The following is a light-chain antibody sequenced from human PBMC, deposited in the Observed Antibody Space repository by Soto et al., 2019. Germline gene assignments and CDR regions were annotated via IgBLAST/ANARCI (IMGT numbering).Light chain of an antibody. CDR3: QQYGNSPPNT. Sequence: EIVLTQSPGTLSLSPGERATLFCRASQSVTSSYLAWYQLKPGQAPRVLIYGASNRATGIPDRFSGSGSGTDFTLTISRLEPEDFAVYFCQQYGNSPPNTFGQGTKVDIK. V-gene: IGKV3-20*01. CDR1: QSVTSSY. CDR2: GAS. J-gene: IGKJ2*01.